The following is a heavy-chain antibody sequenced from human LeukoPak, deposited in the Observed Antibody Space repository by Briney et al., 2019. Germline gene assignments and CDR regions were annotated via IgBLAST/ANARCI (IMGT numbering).Heavy chain of an antibody. V-gene: IGHV1-46*01. D-gene: IGHD6-19*01. CDR2: INPSGGST. CDR3: ARDGGPSVAENWFDP. CDR1: GYTFTSYY. J-gene: IGHJ5*02. Sequence: ASVKVSCKASGYTFTSYYMYWVRQAPGQGLEWMGIINPSGGSTSYAQKFQGRVTMTRDTSTSTVYMELSSLRSEDTAVYYCARDGGPSVAENWFDPWGQGTLVTVSS.